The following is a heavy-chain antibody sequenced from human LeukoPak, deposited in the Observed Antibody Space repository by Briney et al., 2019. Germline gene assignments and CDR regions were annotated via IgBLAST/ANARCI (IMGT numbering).Heavy chain of an antibody. Sequence: SETLSLTCTVSGGSISSGSYYWSWIRQPAGKGLEWIVRIYTSGSTNYNPSLKSRVTISVKTAKNQFSLKLSSVTAADTAVYYCARGSRGGSFDPWGQGTLVTVSS. J-gene: IGHJ5*02. D-gene: IGHD3-10*01. V-gene: IGHV4-61*02. CDR3: ARGSRGGSFDP. CDR2: IYTSGST. CDR1: GGSISSGSYY.